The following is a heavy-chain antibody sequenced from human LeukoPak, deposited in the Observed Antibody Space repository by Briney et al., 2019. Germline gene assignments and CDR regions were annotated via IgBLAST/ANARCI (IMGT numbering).Heavy chain of an antibody. CDR2: INPEWDGM. V-gene: IGHV3-7*01. Sequence: GGSLRLSCTPSGSTFRRSWMNWISQAHGNGREWGVNINPEWDGMRFVDSVKDRFNMHRDNAQSSLHLQMNSLRLEGTAFYYCAAWTDRCYIYWGQGVLVSVSS. J-gene: IGHJ4*02. CDR1: GSTFRRSW. D-gene: IGHD2-2*02. CDR3: AAWTDRCYIY.